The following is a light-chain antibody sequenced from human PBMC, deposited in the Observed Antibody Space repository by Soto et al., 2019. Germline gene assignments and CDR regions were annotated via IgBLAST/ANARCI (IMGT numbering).Light chain of an antibody. CDR3: SSFTSASTRI. V-gene: IGLV2-14*03. Sequence: QSALTQPASVSGSPGQSISIPCTGTSSDIGAFNFVSWYQQHPGKAPKVLIYGVTNRPSGVDYRFSGSKSGNTASLIISGLRPEDEADYSCSSFTSASTRIFGTGTKLTVL. CDR2: GVT. J-gene: IGLJ1*01. CDR1: SSDIGAFNF.